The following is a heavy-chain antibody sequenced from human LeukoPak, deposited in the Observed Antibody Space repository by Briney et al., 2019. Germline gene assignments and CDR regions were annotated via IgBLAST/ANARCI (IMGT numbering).Heavy chain of an antibody. D-gene: IGHD6-13*01. Sequence: GGTLRLSCAASGFTFSSYGMSWVRQAPGKGLEWVSYITLSSSTVYYADSVKGRFTISRDNAKNSLYLQMNSLRAEDTAVYYRAREPTYTSSWYTSCDYWGQGTLVTVSS. V-gene: IGHV3-48*01. CDR2: ITLSSSTV. CDR1: GFTFSSYG. CDR3: AREPTYTSSWYTSCDY. J-gene: IGHJ4*02.